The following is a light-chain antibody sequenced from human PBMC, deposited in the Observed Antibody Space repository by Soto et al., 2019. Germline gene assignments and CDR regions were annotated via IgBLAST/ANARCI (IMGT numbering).Light chain of an antibody. V-gene: IGLV2-14*01. Sequence: QSVLTQPASGSGAPGQSITIPCTGNSSDVGGYNYVSWYQQHPGKAPKLMIYDVSNRPSGVSNRFSGSKSGNTASLTISGLQAEDEADYYCSSYTSSSTLFGTGTKVTVL. J-gene: IGLJ1*01. CDR1: SSDVGGYNY. CDR2: DVS. CDR3: SSYTSSSTL.